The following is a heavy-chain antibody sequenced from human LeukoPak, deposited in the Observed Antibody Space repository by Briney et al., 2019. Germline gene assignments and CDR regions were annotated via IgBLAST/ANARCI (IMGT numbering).Heavy chain of an antibody. CDR2: IIPIFGTA. V-gene: IGHV1-69*01. J-gene: IGHJ4*02. CDR3: ASPPIHYYDSSVYPYYFDY. CDR1: GGTFSSYA. Sequence: SVKVSCKASGGTFSSYAISWVRQAPGQGLEWMGGIIPIFGTANYAQKFQGRVTITADESTSTAYMELSSLRSEDTAVYYCASPPIHYYDSSVYPYYFDYWGQGTLVTVSS. D-gene: IGHD3-22*01.